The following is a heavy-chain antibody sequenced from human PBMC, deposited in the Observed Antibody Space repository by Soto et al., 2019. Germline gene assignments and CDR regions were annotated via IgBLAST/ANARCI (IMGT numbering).Heavy chain of an antibody. CDR2: IKSKADGGTT. CDR3: DIFGRPLNGFDI. Sequence: PGGSLRLSCAASGFTFNNAWMNWVRQAPGKGLEWVGRIKSKADGGTTDYAAPVKGRFTISRDDSKNTLYLQMNSLKTEDTAVYYYDIFGRPLNGFDIWGQGTMVTVSS. CDR1: GFTFNNAW. V-gene: IGHV3-15*01. J-gene: IGHJ3*02. D-gene: IGHD2-15*01.